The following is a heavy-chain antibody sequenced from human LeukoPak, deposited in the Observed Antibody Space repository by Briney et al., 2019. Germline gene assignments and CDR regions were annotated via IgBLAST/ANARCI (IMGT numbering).Heavy chain of an antibody. D-gene: IGHD6-13*01. CDR3: ASGGDSSSWPFDY. V-gene: IGHV3-7*01. CDR2: INQDGSDK. CDR1: GFFFRGYW. Sequence: GSLRLSCAASGFFFRGYWMSWLRQAPGKGLVWVANINQDGSDKYYVDSVKGRFTISRDNAKNSVYLQMNSLRAEDTAVYFCASGGDSSSWPFDYWGQGILVTVSS. J-gene: IGHJ4*02.